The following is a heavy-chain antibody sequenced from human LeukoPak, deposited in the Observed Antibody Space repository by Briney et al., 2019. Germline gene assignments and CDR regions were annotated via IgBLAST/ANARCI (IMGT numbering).Heavy chain of an antibody. Sequence: SETLSLTCTVSGDSISSSRHSWGWIRQPPGKGLEWIGSISYSGSTYYNPSLKTRVTMSVDTSENQFSLKLSFVTAADSTVYYCVRIYCTSTSCYGDSYYGMDVWGQGTTVTVSS. CDR2: ISYSGST. V-gene: IGHV4-39*01. D-gene: IGHD2-2*01. CDR3: VRIYCTSTSCYGDSYYGMDV. CDR1: GDSISSSRHS. J-gene: IGHJ6*02.